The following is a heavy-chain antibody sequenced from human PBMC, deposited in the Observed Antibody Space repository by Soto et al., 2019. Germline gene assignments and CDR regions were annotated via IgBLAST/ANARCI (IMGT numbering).Heavy chain of an antibody. D-gene: IGHD3-10*02. CDR2: INSDGSST. J-gene: IGHJ6*02. V-gene: IGHV3-74*01. CDR3: ARGLLLFLGRVYYYYSMDD. Sequence: EVQLVESGGDLVQPGGSLRLSCAASGFTFSNYWMYWVRQVPGKGLVWVSRINSDGSSTTYADSVKGRFTISRDNAKNTLYLQMNSLRAEDTSVYYCARGLLLFLGRVYYYYSMDDWGQGTTVTVCS. CDR1: GFTFSNYW.